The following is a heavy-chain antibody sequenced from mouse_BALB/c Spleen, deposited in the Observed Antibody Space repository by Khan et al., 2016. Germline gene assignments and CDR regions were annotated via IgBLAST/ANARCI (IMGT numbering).Heavy chain of an antibody. CDR3: ARDGGISRHWYFDV. J-gene: IGHJ1*01. D-gene: IGHD3-1*01. Sequence: EVELVESGGGLVKPGGSLKLSCAASGFTFSAYYMYWVRPTPEKRLEWVATISDGGSYTYYPDLVKGRFTISRDNAKNNLYLQMSSLKSEDTAMYYGARDGGISRHWYFDVWGAGTTVTVSS. CDR1: GFTFSAYY. V-gene: IGHV5-4*02. CDR2: ISDGGSYT.